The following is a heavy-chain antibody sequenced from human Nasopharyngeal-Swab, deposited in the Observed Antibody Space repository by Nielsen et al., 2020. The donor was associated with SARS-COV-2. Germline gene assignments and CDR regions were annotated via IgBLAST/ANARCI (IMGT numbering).Heavy chain of an antibody. D-gene: IGHD2-21*01. V-gene: IGHV3-23*01. CDR1: GFTFSSYG. J-gene: IGHJ6*02. CDR3: AKAPYLRGLDV. Sequence: GESLKISCAASGFTFSSYGMHWVRQAPGKGLEWVSIISGSGDTTYYADSVNDRFTISRDNSKNTLYLQTNSLRVEDTAVYYCAKAPYLRGLDVWGQGTTVTVSS. CDR2: ISGSGDTT.